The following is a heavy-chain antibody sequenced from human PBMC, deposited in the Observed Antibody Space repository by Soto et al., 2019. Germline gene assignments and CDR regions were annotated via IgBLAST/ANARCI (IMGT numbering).Heavy chain of an antibody. D-gene: IGHD2-8*01. Sequence: SETLSLTCTVSGGSISSSSYYWGWIRQPPGKGLEWIGSIYYSGSTYYNPSLKSRVTISVDTSKNQFSLKLSSVTAADTAVYYCARHKRGACTNGVCYPRWGQGTLVTVS. CDR1: GGSISSSSYY. CDR2: IYYSGST. J-gene: IGHJ4*02. V-gene: IGHV4-39*01. CDR3: ARHKRGACTNGVCYPR.